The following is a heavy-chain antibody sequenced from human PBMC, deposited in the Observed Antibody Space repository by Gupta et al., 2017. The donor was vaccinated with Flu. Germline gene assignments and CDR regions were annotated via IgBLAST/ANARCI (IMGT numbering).Heavy chain of an antibody. CDR3: AKGPGNSGYYFDY. J-gene: IGHJ4*02. D-gene: IGHD3-22*01. CDR1: GITFSSYA. Sequence: EVQLLESGGNLVQPGGSLRLSFAAAGITFSSYAMTWVRQAPGKGLEWVSSISGSGGSTWNADSVKGRFTISRDNSKNALYLQMNSLSAEDTAVYYCAKGPGNSGYYFDYWGQGTRVTVSS. CDR2: ISGSGGST. V-gene: IGHV3-23*01.